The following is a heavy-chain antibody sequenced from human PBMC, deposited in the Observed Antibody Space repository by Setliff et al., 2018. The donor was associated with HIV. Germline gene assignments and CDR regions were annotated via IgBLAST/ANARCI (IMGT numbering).Heavy chain of an antibody. Sequence: SVKVSCKASGGTFSSYAISWVRQAPGQGLEWMGGIIPIFGTANYAQKFQGRVTITADESTSTAYMELSSLRSEDTAVYYCARGSSLVRGSGSPENYYMDVWGKGTTVTVSS. CDR3: ARGSSLVRGSGSPENYYMDV. D-gene: IGHD3-10*01. J-gene: IGHJ6*03. CDR2: IIPIFGTA. V-gene: IGHV1-69*13. CDR1: GGTFSSYA.